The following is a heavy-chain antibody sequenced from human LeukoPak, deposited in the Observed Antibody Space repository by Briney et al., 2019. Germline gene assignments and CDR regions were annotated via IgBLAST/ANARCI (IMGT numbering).Heavy chain of an antibody. J-gene: IGHJ4*02. CDR2: IYYSGST. V-gene: IGHV4-31*03. CDR1: GGSISSGGYY. CDR3: ARGVTYYDSSGLPGYFDY. D-gene: IGHD3-22*01. Sequence: SGTLSLTCTVSGGSISSGGYYWSWIRQPPGKGLEWIGYIYYSGSTYYNPSLKSRVTISVDTSKNQFSLKLSSVTAADTAVYYCARGVTYYDSSGLPGYFDYWGQGTLVTVSS.